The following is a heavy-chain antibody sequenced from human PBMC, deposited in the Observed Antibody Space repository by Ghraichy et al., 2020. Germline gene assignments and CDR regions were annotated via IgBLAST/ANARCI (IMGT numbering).Heavy chain of an antibody. CDR1: GFTFSSYS. Sequence: GALRLSCAASGFTFSSYSMNWVRQAPGKGLEWVSSISSRTNYIYYADSVKGRFTISRDNAKNSLYLQMNSLRAEDTAVYYCARDLRDFWSGYYGYYFDYWGQGTLVTVSS. CDR2: ISSRTNYI. J-gene: IGHJ4*02. CDR3: ARDLRDFWSGYYGYYFDY. V-gene: IGHV3-21*01. D-gene: IGHD3-3*01.